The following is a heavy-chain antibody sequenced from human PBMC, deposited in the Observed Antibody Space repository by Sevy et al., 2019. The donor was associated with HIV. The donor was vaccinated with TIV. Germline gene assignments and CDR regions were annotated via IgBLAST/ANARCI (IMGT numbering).Heavy chain of an antibody. CDR3: ARGTYGIAAGGGYFDY. D-gene: IGHD6-13*01. J-gene: IGHJ4*02. CDR1: GFTFSSSA. CDR2: ITSNGGST. Sequence: GGSLRLSCAASGFTFSSSAMTWVRQAPGKGLEWVSAITSNGGSTFYADSVKGRFTISRDNSKNTLYLQMNSLRAEDTAVYYCARGTYGIAAGGGYFDYWGQGTLVTVSS. V-gene: IGHV3-23*01.